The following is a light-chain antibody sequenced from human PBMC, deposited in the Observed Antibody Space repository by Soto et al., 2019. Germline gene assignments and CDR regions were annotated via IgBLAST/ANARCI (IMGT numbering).Light chain of an antibody. Sequence: QSALTQPASVSGSPGQSITISCIGTSSDVGASDLVSWYQQHPGTAPRLIISEDLRRPSGIDSRFSGAKSGNTASLTISGLRSEDEGNYPGCSYAGNRIFVFGGGTQLNVL. CDR1: SSDVGASDL. CDR3: CSYAGNRIFV. CDR2: EDL. J-gene: IGLJ7*01. V-gene: IGLV2-23*01.